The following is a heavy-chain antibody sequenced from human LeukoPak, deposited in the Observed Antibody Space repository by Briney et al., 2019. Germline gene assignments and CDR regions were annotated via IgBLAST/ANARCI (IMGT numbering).Heavy chain of an antibody. Sequence: GGSLRLSCAASGFTVGYNYMSWVRQAPGKGLEWVSIIYSDGNTYYADSVKGRFTISRDNSESTVDLQMNSLRVEDTAVYYCARGMVATGSWGQGTLVTVSS. D-gene: IGHD5-12*01. V-gene: IGHV3-66*02. J-gene: IGHJ5*02. CDR1: GFTVGYNY. CDR3: ARGMVATGS. CDR2: IYSDGNT.